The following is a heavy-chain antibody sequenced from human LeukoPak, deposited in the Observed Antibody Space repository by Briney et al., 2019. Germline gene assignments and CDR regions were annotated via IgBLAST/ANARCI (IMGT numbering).Heavy chain of an antibody. CDR3: ARDAHTGSGTYWGGVDYYYGLDV. J-gene: IGHJ6*02. D-gene: IGHD3-10*01. Sequence: GGSLRLTCAASGFTVSSNYMSWVRQAPGKGLEWVSVVYGGDTTFYADSVKGRFTISRDNSKNTLYLQMNSLRAEDTAVYYCARDAHTGSGTYWGGVDYYYGLDVWGQGTTVTVSS. V-gene: IGHV3-66*01. CDR2: VYGGDTT. CDR1: GFTVSSNY.